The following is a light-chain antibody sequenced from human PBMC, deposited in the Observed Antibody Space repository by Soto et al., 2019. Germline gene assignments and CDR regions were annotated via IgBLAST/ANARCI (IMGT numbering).Light chain of an antibody. CDR3: ATWDGSLRAVV. CDR1: TSNIGSNA. V-gene: IGLV1-44*01. J-gene: IGLJ2*01. Sequence: QSVLTQPPSATGTPGQRGTISCSGSTSNIGSNAVYWYQQLPGTAPNVLMYDNNQRPSGVPDRFSGSKSGTSASLAISGLQSDDEADYYCATWDGSLRAVVFGGGTKLTVL. CDR2: DNN.